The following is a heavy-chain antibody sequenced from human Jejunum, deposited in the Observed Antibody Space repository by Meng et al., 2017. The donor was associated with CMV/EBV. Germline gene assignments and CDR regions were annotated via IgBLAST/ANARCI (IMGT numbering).Heavy chain of an antibody. Sequence: WAASGITLDRYAMSWVRQAPGKVLAWVSAISANGDNTYYADSVKGRFTISRDNSKNTLYLEMSSLRAEDTALYYCQGPYGSGSYYVDYWGQGTLVTVSS. D-gene: IGHD3-10*01. J-gene: IGHJ4*02. CDR2: ISANGDNT. CDR1: GITLDRYA. CDR3: QGPYGSGSYYVDY. V-gene: IGHV3-23*01.